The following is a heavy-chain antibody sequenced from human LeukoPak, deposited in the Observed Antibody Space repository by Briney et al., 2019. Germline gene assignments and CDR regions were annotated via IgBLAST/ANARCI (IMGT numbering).Heavy chain of an antibody. D-gene: IGHD3-3*01. CDR3: ARVLYYDFWSGYSRQPYYFDY. J-gene: IGHJ4*02. CDR2: ISAYNGNT. Sequence: ASVKVSCKASGYTFTSCGISWVRQAPGQGLEWMGWISAYNGNTNYARKLQGRVTMTTDTSTSTAYMELRSLRSDDTAVYYCARVLYYDFWSGYSRQPYYFDYWGQGTLVTVSS. V-gene: IGHV1-18*01. CDR1: GYTFTSCG.